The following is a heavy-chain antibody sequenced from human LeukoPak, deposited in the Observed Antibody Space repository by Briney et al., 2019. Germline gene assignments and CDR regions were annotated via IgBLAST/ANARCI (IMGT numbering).Heavy chain of an antibody. Sequence: PGGSLRLSCAASGFIFSSYAMSWVRQAPGKGLEWVSGISGTGGTIYYADSVRGRFTISRDNSRNTLYLQMNSLRAEDTAVYYCVSFYETYWGRGTLVTVSS. V-gene: IGHV3-23*01. CDR2: ISGTGGTI. CDR3: VSFYETY. CDR1: GFIFSSYA. J-gene: IGHJ4*02. D-gene: IGHD2/OR15-2a*01.